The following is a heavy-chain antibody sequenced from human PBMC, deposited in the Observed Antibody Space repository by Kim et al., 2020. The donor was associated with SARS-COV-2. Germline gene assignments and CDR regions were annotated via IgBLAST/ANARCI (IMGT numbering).Heavy chain of an antibody. V-gene: IGHV4-34*01. CDR3: ARGRAGGVPSPVLGLGPYYHCDAMDV. CDR2: INHSGST. J-gene: IGHJ6*02. CDR1: GGSFSDYT. D-gene: IGHD2-8*02. Sequence: SETLSLTCAVYGGSFSDYTWTWIRQPPGKGLEWIGEINHSGSTNLRPSLKSRITISVDTSKSQFSLRLKSMTATDAAVYYCARGRAGGVPSPVLGLGPYYHCDAMDVWGRGTPVAVSS.